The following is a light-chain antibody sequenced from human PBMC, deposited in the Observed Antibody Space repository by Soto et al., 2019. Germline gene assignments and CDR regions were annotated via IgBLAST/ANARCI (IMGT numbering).Light chain of an antibody. CDR3: QQSYSTPQT. Sequence: DFQMTPSLCTPAASVGDRVTITCRAGKNSMSRLAWCQQKPGKAPKLLIYAASSLQSGVPSRFSGSGSGTDFTLTISSLQPEDFATYYCQQSYSTPQTFGQGTKVDI. J-gene: IGKJ1*01. CDR2: AAS. CDR1: KNSMSR. V-gene: IGKV1-39*01.